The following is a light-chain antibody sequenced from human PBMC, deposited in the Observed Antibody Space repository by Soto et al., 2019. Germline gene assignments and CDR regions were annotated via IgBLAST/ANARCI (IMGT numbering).Light chain of an antibody. Sequence: QSALTQPASVSGSPGQSITISCTGTGSDVGSYKYVSWYQQHPGKAPNLIIFEVSNRPSGVSDRFSGSKSGNTASLTISGLQPEDEADYYCQSQDRSLSASVFGGGTKLTVL. V-gene: IGLV2-14*01. CDR2: EVS. CDR1: GSDVGSYKY. J-gene: IGLJ3*02. CDR3: QSQDRSLSASV.